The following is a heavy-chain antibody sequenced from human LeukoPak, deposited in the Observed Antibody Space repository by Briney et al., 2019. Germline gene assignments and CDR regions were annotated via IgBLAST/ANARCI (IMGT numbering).Heavy chain of an antibody. CDR1: GLTFSSYS. D-gene: IGHD1-14*01. V-gene: IGHV3-21*01. CDR3: VRVTGAFDI. CDR2: ISSSSSDI. J-gene: IGHJ3*02. Sequence: GGSLRLSCAASGLTFSSYSMNWVRQAPGKGLEWVSSISSSSSDIYYADSVKGRFTISRDNAKNSLYLQMNSLRDEDTAVYYCVRVTGAFDIWGQATMVTVSS.